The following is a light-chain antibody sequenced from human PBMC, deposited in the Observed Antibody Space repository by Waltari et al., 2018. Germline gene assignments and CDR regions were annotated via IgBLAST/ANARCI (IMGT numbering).Light chain of an antibody. CDR3: QSYDTTLSAVV. J-gene: IGLJ2*01. V-gene: IGLV1-40*01. CDR1: KSNIGADFD. CDR2: SFS. Sequence: QSVLTQPPSVSGAPGQRVTISFSGPKSNIGADFDVHWYQQVPGTAPKPPLHSFSNRPSGVADRFSGFKSGASASLVITGLQAEDEAMYYCQSYDTTLSAVVFGGGTRLTV.